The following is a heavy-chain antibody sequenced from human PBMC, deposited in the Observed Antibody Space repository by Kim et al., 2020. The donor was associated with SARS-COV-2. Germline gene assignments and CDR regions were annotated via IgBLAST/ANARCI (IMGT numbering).Heavy chain of an antibody. CDR1: GYSFTSYW. CDR3: ARQVYYDSSGYQADDAFDI. D-gene: IGHD3-22*01. V-gene: IGHV5-51*01. CDR2: IYPGDSDT. J-gene: IGHJ3*02. Sequence: GESLKISCKXSGYSFTSYWIGWVRQMPGKGLEWMGIIYPGDSDTRYSPSFQGQVTISADKSISTAYLQWSSLKAPDTAMYYCARQVYYDSSGYQADDAFDICGQGTRGTVSS.